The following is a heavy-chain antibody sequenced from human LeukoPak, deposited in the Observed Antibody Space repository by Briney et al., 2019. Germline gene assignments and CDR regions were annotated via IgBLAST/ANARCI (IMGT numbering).Heavy chain of an antibody. V-gene: IGHV3-7*03. J-gene: IGHJ4*02. CDR1: GFTFSNYW. D-gene: IGHD3-9*01. CDR3: ARGGNYDILTGYIFDC. Sequence: GGSLRLSCAASGFTFSNYWMSWVRQPPGKGLGWVANIKHDGRDKHYVDSVKGRFTIARDSAKNSLNLQMNSLRAEDTAVYYCARGGNYDILTGYIFDCWGQGTLVTVSS. CDR2: IKHDGRDK.